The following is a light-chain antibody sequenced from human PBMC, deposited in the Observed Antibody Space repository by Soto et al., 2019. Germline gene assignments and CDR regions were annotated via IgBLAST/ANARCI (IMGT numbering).Light chain of an antibody. Sequence: EIVLTQYPATLSLSPGERATLSCRTSQSVSKYFAWYQQKPGRAPRLLIYDASSRATGIPARFIGSGSGPDFTLTISSLEPEDFAIYYCQQRSNWPITFGQGTRLEIK. CDR1: QSVSKY. J-gene: IGKJ5*01. CDR2: DAS. CDR3: QQRSNWPIT. V-gene: IGKV3-11*01.